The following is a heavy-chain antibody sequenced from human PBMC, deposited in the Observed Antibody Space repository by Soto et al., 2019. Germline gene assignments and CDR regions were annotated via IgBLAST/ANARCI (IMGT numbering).Heavy chain of an antibody. Sequence: GGSLRLSCAASGFTFSSYAMHWVRQAPGKGLEWVAVISYDGSNKYYADSVKGRFTISRDNSKNTLYLQMSSLRAEDTAVYYCARSPWSGYSIYTLYYFDYWGQGTLVTVSS. CDR2: ISYDGSNK. CDR1: GFTFSSYA. CDR3: ARSPWSGYSIYTLYYFDY. V-gene: IGHV3-30-3*01. J-gene: IGHJ4*02. D-gene: IGHD3-3*01.